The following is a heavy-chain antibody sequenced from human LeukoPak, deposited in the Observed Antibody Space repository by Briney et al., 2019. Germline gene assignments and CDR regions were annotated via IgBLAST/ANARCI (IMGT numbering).Heavy chain of an antibody. CDR1: GFTLSRYS. CDR3: ANHLACGSTTCPSFDN. CDR2: ISSDSNTI. Sequence: PGGSLRLSCVASGFTLSRYSINWVRQAPGQGLDWVSYISSDSNTIYYADSVKGRFTISRDNAKNSLSLQMNNLRAEDTAVYYCANHLACGSTTCPSFDNWGQGTLVTVSS. V-gene: IGHV3-48*04. J-gene: IGHJ4*02. D-gene: IGHD2-15*01.